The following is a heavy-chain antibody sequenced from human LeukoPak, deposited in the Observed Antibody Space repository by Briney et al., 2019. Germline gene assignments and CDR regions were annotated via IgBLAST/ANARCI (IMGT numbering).Heavy chain of an antibody. J-gene: IGHJ3*02. D-gene: IGHD2-15*01. CDR1: GFTFSSYA. V-gene: IGHV3-30*04. CDR2: ISYDGSNK. Sequence: GGSLRLSCAASGFTFSSYAMHWVRQAPGKGLEWVAVISYDGSNKYYADSVKGRFTISRDNSKNTLYLQMNSLRAEDTAVYYCARAARAENIWGQGTMVTVSS. CDR3: ARAARAENI.